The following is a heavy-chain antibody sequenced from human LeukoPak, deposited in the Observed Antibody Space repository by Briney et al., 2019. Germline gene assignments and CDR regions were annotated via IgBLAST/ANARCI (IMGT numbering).Heavy chain of an antibody. D-gene: IGHD2-2*01. J-gene: IGHJ3*02. Sequence: SETLSLTCTVSGGSFSSGSYYWSWIRQPPGKGLEWIGYIYYSGSINYNPSLKSRVTISVDTSKNQFSLKLSSVTAADTAVYYCARDGRFGDPYCSSTSCPYDAFDIWGQGTMVTVSS. CDR2: IYYSGSI. CDR3: ARDGRFGDPYCSSTSCPYDAFDI. V-gene: IGHV4-61*01. CDR1: GGSFSSGSYY.